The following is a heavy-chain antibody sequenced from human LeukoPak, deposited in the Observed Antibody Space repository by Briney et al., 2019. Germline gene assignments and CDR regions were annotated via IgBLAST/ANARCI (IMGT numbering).Heavy chain of an antibody. CDR2: IYSSGST. CDR1: GDSISSGSYY. V-gene: IGHV4-61*02. D-gene: IGHD6-6*01. J-gene: IGHJ4*02. CDR3: ARAASSSGFDY. Sequence: PSETLSLTCTVSGDSISSGSYYWSWIRQPAGKGLEWIGRIYSSGSTNYNPSLKSRVTISIDTSKNQFSLRLGSVTAADTAVYYCARAASSSGFDYWGQGTLVTVSA.